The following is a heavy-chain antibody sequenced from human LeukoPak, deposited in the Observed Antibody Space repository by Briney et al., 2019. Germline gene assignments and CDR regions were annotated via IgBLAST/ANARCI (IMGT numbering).Heavy chain of an antibody. CDR2: IDTNTGNP. CDR1: GYSFTSYA. J-gene: IGHJ6*02. V-gene: IGHV7-4-1*02. CDR3: ARSRMVATRPVIFYYYYGMDV. Sequence: ASVKVSCKASGYSFTSYAMNWVRQAPGQGLELMGWIDTNTGNPTYAQDFTGRFVFSLDTSVSTAYLQISSLKADDTAVYYCARSRMVATRPVIFYYYYGMDVWGHGTTVTVSS. D-gene: IGHD5-12*01.